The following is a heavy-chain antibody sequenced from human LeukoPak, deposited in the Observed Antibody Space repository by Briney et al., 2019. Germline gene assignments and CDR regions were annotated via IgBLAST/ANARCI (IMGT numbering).Heavy chain of an antibody. D-gene: IGHD2-2*01. CDR1: GYTFTSYY. CDR2: INPSGGST. J-gene: IGHJ4*02. Sequence: ASVKVSCKASGYTFTSYYMHWVRQAPGQGLEWMGIINPSGGSTSYAQKSQGRVTMTRDTSTTTVYMELSSLRSEDTAVYYCARDIVVIPAANGIDYWGQGALVTVSS. V-gene: IGHV1-46*01. CDR3: ARDIVVIPAANGIDY.